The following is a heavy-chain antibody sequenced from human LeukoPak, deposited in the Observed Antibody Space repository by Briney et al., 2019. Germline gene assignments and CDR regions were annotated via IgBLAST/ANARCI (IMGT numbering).Heavy chain of an antibody. CDR3: ARTIVVVPAAIGWYIDV. CDR2: ISGSGGST. CDR1: GFTFRSYA. D-gene: IGHD2-2*01. J-gene: IGHJ6*03. Sequence: EPGGSLRLSCAASGFTFRSYAMSWVRQAPGKGLEWVSAISGSGGSTYYADSVKGRFTISRDNSKNPLYLQMNSLRAEDTAVYYCARTIVVVPAAIGWYIDVWGKGTTVTVSS. V-gene: IGHV3-23*01.